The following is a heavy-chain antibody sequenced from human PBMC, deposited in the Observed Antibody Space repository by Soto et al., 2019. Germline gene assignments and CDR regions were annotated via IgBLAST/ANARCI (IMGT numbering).Heavy chain of an antibody. CDR1: GYSFTSYW. D-gene: IGHD1-26*01. CDR3: AFRKNRATSDYYYYGMDV. Sequence: EVQLVQSGAEVKKPGESLRISCKGSGYSFTSYWISWVRQMPGKGLEWMGRIDPSDSYTNYSPSFQGHVTISADKSISTAYLQWSSLKASDTAMYYCAFRKNRATSDYYYYGMDVWGQGTTVTVSS. CDR2: IDPSDSYT. J-gene: IGHJ6*02. V-gene: IGHV5-10-1*01.